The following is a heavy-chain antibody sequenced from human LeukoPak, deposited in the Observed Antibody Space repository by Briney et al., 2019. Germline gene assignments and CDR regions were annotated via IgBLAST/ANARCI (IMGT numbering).Heavy chain of an antibody. D-gene: IGHD3-22*01. CDR2: IKQDGSEK. V-gene: IGHV3-7*01. CDR1: GFTFSSYS. J-gene: IGHJ3*02. Sequence: GGSLRLSCAASGFTFSSYSMNWVRQAPGKGLEWVANIKQDGSEKYYVDSVKGRFTISRDNAKNSLYLQMNSLRAEDTAVYYCASEYLYYYDSSGYNRDAFDIWGQGTMVTVSS. CDR3: ASEYLYYYDSSGYNRDAFDI.